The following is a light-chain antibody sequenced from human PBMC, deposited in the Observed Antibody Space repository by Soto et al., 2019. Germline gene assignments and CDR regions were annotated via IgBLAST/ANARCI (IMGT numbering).Light chain of an antibody. CDR2: DVN. V-gene: IGLV2-11*01. CDR3: CSYAGSYTYV. CDR1: TSDVGGYNY. Sequence: QSALTQPRSVSGSPGQSVTISCTGTTSDVGGYNYVSWYQHHPGKAPKLMIYDVNKRPSGVPDRFSGSKSGNTASLPISGLQAEDESAYYCCSYAGSYTYVFGTGTKVTVL. J-gene: IGLJ1*01.